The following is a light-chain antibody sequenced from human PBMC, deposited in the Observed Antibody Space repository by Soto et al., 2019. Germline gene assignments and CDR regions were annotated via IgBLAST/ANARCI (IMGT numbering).Light chain of an antibody. CDR3: QQSYTSPTFT. V-gene: IGKV1-39*01. CDR2: AAS. Sequence: DIQMTQSPSSLSASVGDRVTITCRSSQPISNSLNWYQHKPGKAPELLIFAASSLHNGVPSRFSGSRSSTLFTLTISSLQPEDFATYYCQQSYTSPTFTFGQGTKLEMK. J-gene: IGKJ2*01. CDR1: QPISNS.